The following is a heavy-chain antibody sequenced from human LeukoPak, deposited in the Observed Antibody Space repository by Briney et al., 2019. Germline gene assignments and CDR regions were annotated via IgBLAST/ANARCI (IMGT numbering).Heavy chain of an antibody. J-gene: IGHJ6*03. CDR3: ATGHCNTSSCYYYYMDV. V-gene: IGHV1-24*01. D-gene: IGHD2/OR15-2a*01. CDR1: GYTLRELS. CDR2: FDPEDGES. Sequence: GASVKVSCKVSGYTLRELSMHWVRQAPAKGLQWMGVFDPEDGESIIAQKFQGRLTMTEDTSTETAYMELSSLTSEDTAMYYCATGHCNTSSCYYYYMDVWGKGTTVTVSS.